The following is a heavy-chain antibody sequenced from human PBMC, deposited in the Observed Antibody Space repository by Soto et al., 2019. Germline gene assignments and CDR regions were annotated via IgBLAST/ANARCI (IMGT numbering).Heavy chain of an antibody. V-gene: IGHV1-69*13. D-gene: IGHD6-19*01. J-gene: IGHJ6*02. CDR1: GGTFSSYA. Sequence: ASVKVSCKASGGTFSSYAISWVRQAPGQGLEWMGGIIPIFGTANYAQKFQGRVTVTADESTSTAYMELSSLRSEDTAVYYCAGPGYSSGYGNYYYYGMDVWGQGTTVTVSS. CDR2: IIPIFGTA. CDR3: AGPGYSSGYGNYYYYGMDV.